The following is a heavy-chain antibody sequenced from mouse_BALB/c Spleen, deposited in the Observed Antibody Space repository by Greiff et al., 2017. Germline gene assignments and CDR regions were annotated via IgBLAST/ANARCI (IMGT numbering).Heavy chain of an antibody. D-gene: IGHD2-1*01. J-gene: IGHJ4*01. Sequence: EVQLKESGPSLVKPSQTLSLTCSVTGDSITSGYWNWIRKFPGNKLEYMGYISYSGSTYYNPSLKSRISITRDTSKNQYYLQLNSVTTEDTATYYCAREGYGNYAMDYWGQGTSVTVSS. CDR3: AREGYGNYAMDY. V-gene: IGHV3-8*02. CDR1: GDSITSGY. CDR2: ISYSGST.